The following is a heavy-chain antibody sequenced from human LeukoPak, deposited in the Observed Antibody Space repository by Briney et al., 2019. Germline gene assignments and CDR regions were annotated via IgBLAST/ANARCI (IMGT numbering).Heavy chain of an antibody. CDR1: GFTFSSYG. D-gene: IGHD2-8*02. CDR3: AKGGLYYVDH. Sequence: GGSLRLSCAASGFTFSSYGTSLVRQAPGKGLEWVSTFSGSGSNTYYADSVKGRFTISKDNSKNTLYLQMNSLRAEDTAVYYCAKGGLYYVDHWGQGSLVTVSS. J-gene: IGHJ4*02. CDR2: FSGSGSNT. V-gene: IGHV3-23*01.